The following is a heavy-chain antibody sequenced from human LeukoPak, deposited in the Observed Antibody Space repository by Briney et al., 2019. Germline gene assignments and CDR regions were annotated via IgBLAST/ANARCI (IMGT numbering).Heavy chain of an antibody. V-gene: IGHV3-30-3*01. Sequence: PGGSLRLSCAASGFTFSSYAMHWVRQAPGKGLEWVAVISYDGSNKYYADSVKGRFTISRDNSKNTLYLQMNSPRAEDTAVYYCARDPSIYYFDYWGQGTLVTVSS. J-gene: IGHJ4*02. CDR1: GFTFSSYA. CDR3: ARDPSIYYFDY. CDR2: ISYDGSNK.